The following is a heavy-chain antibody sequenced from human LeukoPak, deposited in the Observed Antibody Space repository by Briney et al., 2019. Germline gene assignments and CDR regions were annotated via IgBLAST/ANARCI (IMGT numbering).Heavy chain of an antibody. Sequence: PGGSLKLSCAASGFTFSSYSMNWVRQAPGRGLEWVSSISSSSSYIYYADSVKGRFTISRDNSKNTLYLQMNSLRAEDTAVYYRAKDGRLYTYGMDVWGQGTTVTVSS. V-gene: IGHV3-21*04. CDR3: AKDGRLYTYGMDV. CDR2: ISSSSSYI. D-gene: IGHD2-8*01. CDR1: GFTFSSYS. J-gene: IGHJ6*02.